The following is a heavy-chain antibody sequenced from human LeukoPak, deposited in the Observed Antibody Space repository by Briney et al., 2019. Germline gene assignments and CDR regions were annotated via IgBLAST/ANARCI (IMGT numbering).Heavy chain of an antibody. V-gene: IGHV3-9*01. D-gene: IGHD5-18*01. CDR3: ANDIGLQPGGWFDP. CDR1: GVTFDDYA. J-gene: IGHJ5*02. Sequence: GRSLRLSCAASGVTFDDYAMHCGRHAPGEGLEWVSGISWNRGSIGYADSVRGRFTIPRDNAKNSLYLQTITLRAEDTALYSCANDIGLQPGGWFDPWGQGTLVTVSS. CDR2: ISWNRGSI.